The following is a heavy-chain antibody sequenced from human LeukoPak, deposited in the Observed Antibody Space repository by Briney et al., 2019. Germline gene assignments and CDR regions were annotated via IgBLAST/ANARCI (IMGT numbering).Heavy chain of an antibody. CDR2: ISRSSSSR. Sequence: GGSLRLSCVASGFTFSSYSMNWVRQAPGKGVEWVSYISRSSSSRYYAGSVKGRFTISRDNGKNSLYLQMNSLRAEDTAVYYCARAGAGYCSTTSCYYFDYWGQGTLVTVSS. CDR1: GFTFSSYS. D-gene: IGHD2-2*03. CDR3: ARAGAGYCSTTSCYYFDY. J-gene: IGHJ4*02. V-gene: IGHV3-48*01.